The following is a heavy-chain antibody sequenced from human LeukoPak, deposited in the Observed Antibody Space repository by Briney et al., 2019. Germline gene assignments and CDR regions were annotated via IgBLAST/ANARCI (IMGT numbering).Heavy chain of an antibody. Sequence: ASVKVSCKVSGYTLTELSMHWVRQAPGKGLEWMGGFDPEDGETIYAQKFQGRVTMTEDTSTDTAYMELSSLRSEDTALYYCAKDSLEDNAFDIWGQGTMVTVSS. J-gene: IGHJ3*02. D-gene: IGHD3-3*01. V-gene: IGHV1-24*01. CDR2: FDPEDGET. CDR3: AKDSLEDNAFDI. CDR1: GYTLTELS.